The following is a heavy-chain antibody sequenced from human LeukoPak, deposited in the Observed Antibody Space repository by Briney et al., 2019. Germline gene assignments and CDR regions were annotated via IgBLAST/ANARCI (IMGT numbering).Heavy chain of an antibody. V-gene: IGHV3-30-3*01. CDR1: GFTFSSYA. CDR3: ARQGLSYFDY. Sequence: PGGSLRLSCAASGFTFSSYAMHWVRQAPGKGLEWVAVISYDGSNKYYADSGKGRFTISRDNSKNTLYLQMNSLRAEDTAVYYCARQGLSYFDYWGQGTLVTVSS. J-gene: IGHJ4*02. CDR2: ISYDGSNK.